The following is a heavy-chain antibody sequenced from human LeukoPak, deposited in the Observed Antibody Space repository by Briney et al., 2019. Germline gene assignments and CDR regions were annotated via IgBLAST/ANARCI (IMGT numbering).Heavy chain of an antibody. V-gene: IGHV1-18*01. CDR3: ARVKGRSVAGYFDY. J-gene: IGHJ4*02. CDR2: ISAYNGNT. Sequence: ASVKVSCKASGYTFTSYGISWVRQAPGQGLEWMGWISAYNGNTNYAQKLQGRVTMTTDTSTSTAYMELSSLRSDDTAVYYCARVKGRSVAGYFDYWGQGTLVTVSS. CDR1: GYTFTSYG. D-gene: IGHD6-19*01.